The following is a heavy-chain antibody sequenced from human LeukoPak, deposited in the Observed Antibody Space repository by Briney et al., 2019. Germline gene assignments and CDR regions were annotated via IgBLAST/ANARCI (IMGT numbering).Heavy chain of an antibody. Sequence: PGGSLRLSCAASGFTFSSYAMSWVRQAPGKGLEWVSAISGSGGSTYYADSVKGRFTISRDNSKNTLYLQMNSLKAEDTAVYYCAKDLTRLFEWDYWGQGTLVTVSS. D-gene: IGHD3-10*02. CDR1: GFTFSSYA. J-gene: IGHJ4*02. V-gene: IGHV3-23*01. CDR3: AKDLTRLFEWDY. CDR2: ISGSGGST.